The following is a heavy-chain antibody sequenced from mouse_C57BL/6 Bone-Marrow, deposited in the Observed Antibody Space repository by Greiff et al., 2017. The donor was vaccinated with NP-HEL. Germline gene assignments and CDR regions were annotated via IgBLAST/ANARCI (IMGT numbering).Heavy chain of an antibody. J-gene: IGHJ1*03. CDR2: IDPENGDT. V-gene: IGHV14-4*01. D-gene: IGHD1-2*01. Sequence: VQLQQSGAELVRPGASVKLSCTASGFNFKADYMHWVKQRPDQGLEWIGLIDPENGDTEYASKFQGKATITADTSSNTAYLQLSSLTSEDTAVYYCTPATRWYFDVWGTGTTVTVSS. CDR1: GFNFKADY. CDR3: TPATRWYFDV.